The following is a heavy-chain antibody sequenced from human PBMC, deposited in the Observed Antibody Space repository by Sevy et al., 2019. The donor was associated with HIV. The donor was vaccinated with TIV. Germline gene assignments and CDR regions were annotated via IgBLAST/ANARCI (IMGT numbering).Heavy chain of an antibody. V-gene: IGHV3-7*01. CDR3: AREGSPYDTYYYYYGMDV. CDR1: AFTFNSYW. Sequence: GGSLRLSCAASAFTFNSYWTSWVRQAPGKGLEWVANIKQDGSEKYYVDSVKGRFNISRDNSQNSLFLQMNTLRAEDTAVYYCAREGSPYDTYYYYYGMDVWGQGTTVTVSS. D-gene: IGHD5-12*01. J-gene: IGHJ6*02. CDR2: IKQDGSEK.